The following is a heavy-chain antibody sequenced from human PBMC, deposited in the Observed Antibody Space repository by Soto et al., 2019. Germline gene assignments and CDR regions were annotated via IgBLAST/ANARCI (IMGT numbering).Heavy chain of an antibody. CDR3: AKRRGAGGHFDY. CDR2: VSIGGST. V-gene: IGHV3-23*01. Sequence: DVQLLESGGGLVQPEGSLRLSCAAAGFTFSSYAMGWVRQGPGMGLEWVAVVSIGGSTHYADSVRGRFTISSDISKNSLSLQMNSLTAEDTAVYFCAKRRGAGGHFDYWGQGDLVTVSS. J-gene: IGHJ4*02. CDR1: GFTFSSYA. D-gene: IGHD2-15*01.